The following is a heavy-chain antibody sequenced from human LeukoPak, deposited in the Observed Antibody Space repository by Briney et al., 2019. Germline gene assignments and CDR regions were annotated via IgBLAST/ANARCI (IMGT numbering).Heavy chain of an antibody. J-gene: IGHJ4*02. Sequence: PGGSLRLSCAASGFTFSTYAMSWVRQAPGKGLESVSGISGSGGSTFYADSVKGRFTISRDNSKNTLYLQMNSLRAEDTAVYYCAKDRAYYSDSSGYYLVRAYDYWGQGTLVTVSS. V-gene: IGHV3-23*01. D-gene: IGHD3-22*01. CDR3: AKDRAYYSDSSGYYLVRAYDY. CDR1: GFTFSTYA. CDR2: ISGSGGST.